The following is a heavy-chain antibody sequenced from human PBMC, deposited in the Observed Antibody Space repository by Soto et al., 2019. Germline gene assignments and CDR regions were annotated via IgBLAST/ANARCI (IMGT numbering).Heavy chain of an antibody. Sequence: SETLSLTCTVSGGSISSSSYYWGWIRQPPGKGLEWIGYIYYSGSTNYNPSLKSRVTISVDTSKNQFSLKLSSVTAADTAVYYFARVSSGTTSILTYNWFDPWGQGTLVTVSS. V-gene: IGHV4-61*05. CDR3: ARVSSGTTSILTYNWFDP. CDR1: GGSISSSSYY. J-gene: IGHJ5*02. CDR2: IYYSGST. D-gene: IGHD1-7*01.